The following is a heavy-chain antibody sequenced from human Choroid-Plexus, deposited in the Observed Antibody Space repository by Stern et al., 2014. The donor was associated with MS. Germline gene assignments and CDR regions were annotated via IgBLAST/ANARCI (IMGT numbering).Heavy chain of an antibody. CDR2: ISYDGSK. J-gene: IGHJ4*01. CDR3: AKDRQYLTFFFDF. Sequence: VQLVESGGGVVQPGRPLRLSYAASGFSFSSFGMHWVRQAPGKGLEWVALISYDGSKDYADSVKGRFAISRYNSKYTLYLQMNSLRTEATSVYYCAKDRQYLTFFFDFWGHGSLVTVSS. CDR1: GFSFSSFG. D-gene: IGHD2/OR15-2a*01. V-gene: IGHV3-30*18.